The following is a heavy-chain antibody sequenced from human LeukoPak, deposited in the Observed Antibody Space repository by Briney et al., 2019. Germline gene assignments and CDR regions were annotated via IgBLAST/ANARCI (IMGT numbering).Heavy chain of an antibody. J-gene: IGHJ4*02. Sequence: GASVKVSCTASGYIFTTHGISWLRRAPGQGLEWMGWINPFNGDTKYPQKFQGRVTMTTDTSTSTAYMEIRSLRFDDTAVYYCTREDCNAGTCYFSVDWGQGTLVTVSS. CDR2: INPFNGDT. CDR1: GYIFTTHG. V-gene: IGHV1-18*01. D-gene: IGHD2-15*01. CDR3: TREDCNAGTCYFSVD.